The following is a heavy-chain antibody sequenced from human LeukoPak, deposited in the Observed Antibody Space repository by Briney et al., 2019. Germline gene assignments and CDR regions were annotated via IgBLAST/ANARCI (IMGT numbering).Heavy chain of an antibody. V-gene: IGHV1-2*02. Sequence: ASVKVSCKASGYTFTGYYMHWVRQAPGQGLEWMGWINPNSGGTNYAQKFQGRVIMTRDTSISTAYMELSSLRSEDTAVYYCARDVYSSGWYQDYWGQGTLVTVSS. CDR3: ARDVYSSGWYQDY. CDR2: INPNSGGT. D-gene: IGHD6-19*01. J-gene: IGHJ4*02. CDR1: GYTFTGYY.